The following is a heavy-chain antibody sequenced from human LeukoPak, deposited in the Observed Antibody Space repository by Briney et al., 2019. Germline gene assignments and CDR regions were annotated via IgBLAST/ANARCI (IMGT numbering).Heavy chain of an antibody. Sequence: GGSLRLSCAASGFTFSSYWMHWVRQAPGKGLVWVSRVATDGTAPSYADSVKGRFTISRDNAKNTLYLQMNSLSADDTAVYYCAGDVGAYGGSSGGSWGQGTLVTVSS. CDR1: GFTFSSYW. D-gene: IGHD4-23*01. J-gene: IGHJ5*02. CDR2: VATDGTAP. V-gene: IGHV3-74*01. CDR3: AGDVGAYGGSSGGS.